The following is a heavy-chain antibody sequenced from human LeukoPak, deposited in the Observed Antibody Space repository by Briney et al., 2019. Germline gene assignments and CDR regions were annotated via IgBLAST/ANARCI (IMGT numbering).Heavy chain of an antibody. CDR3: ASDSRGWRFDY. CDR2: IYSGGST. J-gene: IGHJ4*02. V-gene: IGHV3-53*01. CDR1: GFTVSSNY. Sequence: PGGSLRLSCAASGFTVSSNYMSWVRQAPGKGLEWVSVIYSGGSTYYADSVKGRFTISRDNSKNTLYLQMNSLRAEDTAVYYCASDSRGWRFDYWGQGTLVTVSS. D-gene: IGHD6-19*01.